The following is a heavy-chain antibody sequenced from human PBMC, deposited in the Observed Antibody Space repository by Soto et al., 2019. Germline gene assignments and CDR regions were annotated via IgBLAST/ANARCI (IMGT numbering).Heavy chain of an antibody. J-gene: IGHJ5*02. D-gene: IGHD6-13*01. CDR3: ARDGSSWYRRGWFDP. CDR1: GGTFSSYA. CDR2: IIPIFGTA. V-gene: IGHV1-69*13. Sequence: SVKVSCKSSGGTFSSYAISCVRQAPGQGLEWMGGIIPIFGTANYAQKFQGRVTITADESTSTAYMELSSLRSEDTAVYYCARDGSSWYRRGWFDPWGQGTLVTVSS.